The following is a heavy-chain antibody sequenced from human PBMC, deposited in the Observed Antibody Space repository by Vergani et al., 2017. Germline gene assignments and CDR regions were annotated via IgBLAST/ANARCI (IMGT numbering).Heavy chain of an antibody. CDR2: IYYSGST. CDR1: GGSISSHY. V-gene: IGHV4-59*11. D-gene: IGHD2-2*01. CDR3: ARGPSIVVVPAAYYYYYMDV. J-gene: IGHJ6*03. Sequence: QVQLQQWGAGLLKPSETLSLTCTVSGGSISSHYWSWIRQPPGKGLEWIGYIYYSGSTNYNPSLKSRVTISVDTSKNQFSLKLSSVTAADTAVYYCARGPSIVVVPAAYYYYYMDVWGKGTTVTVSS.